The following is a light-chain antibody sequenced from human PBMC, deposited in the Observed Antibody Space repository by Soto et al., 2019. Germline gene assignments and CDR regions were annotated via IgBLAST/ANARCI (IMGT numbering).Light chain of an antibody. Sequence: QSVLTQPASVSGSPGQSITISCTGTSSDVGGYNYVSWNQQHPGKAPKLIIYEVSNRPSGVSNRFSGSKSGDTASLTISGLHSEDEDDYYCSSYTTTNTYVFGTGTKVTVL. CDR2: EVS. V-gene: IGLV2-14*01. CDR3: SSYTTTNTYV. CDR1: SSDVGGYNY. J-gene: IGLJ1*01.